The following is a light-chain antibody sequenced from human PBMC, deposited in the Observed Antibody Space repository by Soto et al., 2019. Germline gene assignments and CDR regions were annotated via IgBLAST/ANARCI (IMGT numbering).Light chain of an antibody. CDR3: QQYNNWPPIT. CDR1: QSVSSN. V-gene: IGKV3-15*01. Sequence: ESVVMESPRIIYVSPGERANLSCRASQSVSSNLAWYQQKPGQAPRLLIYGASTRATGIPARFSGSGSGTEFTLTISSLQSEDFAVYYCQQYNNWPPITFGQGTRLEIK. CDR2: GAS. J-gene: IGKJ5*01.